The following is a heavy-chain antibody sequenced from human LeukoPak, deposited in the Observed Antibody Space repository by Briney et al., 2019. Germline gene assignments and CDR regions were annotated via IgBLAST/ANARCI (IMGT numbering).Heavy chain of an antibody. Sequence: SQTLSLTCAISGDSVSSNSAAWNWIRQSPSRGLEWLGRTFYRSKWFNDYAVSVKSRITIKPDTSNNQFSLHLNSVTPEDTAMYYCSREGYGSSWECNYGMDVWGQGTTVTVSS. J-gene: IGHJ6*02. V-gene: IGHV6-1*01. CDR1: GDSVSSNSAA. D-gene: IGHD6-13*01. CDR3: SREGYGSSWECNYGMDV. CDR2: TFYRSKWFN.